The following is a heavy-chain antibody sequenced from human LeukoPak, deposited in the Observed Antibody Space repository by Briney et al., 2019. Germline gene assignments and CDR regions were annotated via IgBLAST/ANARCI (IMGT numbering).Heavy chain of an antibody. CDR1: GFTFSSYA. CDR3: ARFTIFGVVTPYYMDV. J-gene: IGHJ6*03. V-gene: IGHV3-23*01. D-gene: IGHD3-3*01. Sequence: PGGSLRLSCAASGFTFSSYAMSWVRQAPWKGLEWVSPISGSGGSTYYADSVKGRFTISRDNSKNTLYLQMNSLRAEDTAVYYCARFTIFGVVTPYYMDVWGKGTTVTVSS. CDR2: ISGSGGST.